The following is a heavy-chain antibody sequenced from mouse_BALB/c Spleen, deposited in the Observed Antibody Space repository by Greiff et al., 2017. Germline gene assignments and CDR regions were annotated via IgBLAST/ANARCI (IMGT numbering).Heavy chain of an antibody. D-gene: IGHD2-2*01. CDR3: ARRAGYDGFFDY. Sequence: EVKLVESGPSLVKPSQTLSLTCSVTGDSITSGYWNWIRKFPGNKLEYMGYISYSGSTYYNPSLKSRISITRDTSKNQYYLQLNSVTTEDTATYYCARRAGYDGFFDYWGQGTTLTVSS. CDR1: GDSITSGY. V-gene: IGHV3-8*02. J-gene: IGHJ2*01. CDR2: ISYSGST.